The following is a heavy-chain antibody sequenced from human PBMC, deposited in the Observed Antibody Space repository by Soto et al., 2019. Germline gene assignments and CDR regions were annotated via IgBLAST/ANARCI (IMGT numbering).Heavy chain of an antibody. D-gene: IGHD2-8*01. CDR1: GFTFSSYA. Sequence: QVQLVESGGGVVQPGRSLRLSCAASGFTFSSYAMHWVRQAPGKGLEWVAVISYDGSNKYYADSVKGRFTISRDNSKNTLYLQMNSLRAEDTAVYYCARVVGSGVGDRPFDYWGQGTLVTVSS. CDR3: ARVVGSGVGDRPFDY. J-gene: IGHJ4*02. CDR2: ISYDGSNK. V-gene: IGHV3-30-3*01.